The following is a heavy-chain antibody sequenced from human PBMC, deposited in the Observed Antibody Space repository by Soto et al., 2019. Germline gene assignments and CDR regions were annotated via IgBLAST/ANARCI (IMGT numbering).Heavy chain of an antibody. V-gene: IGHV4-61*01. D-gene: IGHD4-17*01. J-gene: IGHJ3*02. Sequence: QVQLQESGPGLVKPSETLSLTCTVSGGSVSSGSYYWSWIRQPPGKGLEWIGYIYYSGSTNYNPSLKSRVTISVDTSKNQFSLKLSSVTAADTAVYYCAREGAPYHGDFTIDAFDIWGQGTMVTVSS. CDR3: AREGAPYHGDFTIDAFDI. CDR2: IYYSGST. CDR1: GGSVSSGSYY.